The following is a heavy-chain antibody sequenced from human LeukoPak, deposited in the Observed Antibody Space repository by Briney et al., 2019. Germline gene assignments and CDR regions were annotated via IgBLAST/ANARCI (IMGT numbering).Heavy chain of an antibody. CDR3: ARPYDSSGYGFDY. Sequence: ASVKVSCKASGYTFTGYYMHWVRQAPGQGLEWMGWINPNSGGTNYAQKFQGRVTMTRDTSISTAYMELNRLRSDDTAVYYCARPYDSSGYGFDYWGQGTLVTVSS. J-gene: IGHJ4*02. D-gene: IGHD3-22*01. CDR1: GYTFTGYY. CDR2: INPNSGGT. V-gene: IGHV1-2*02.